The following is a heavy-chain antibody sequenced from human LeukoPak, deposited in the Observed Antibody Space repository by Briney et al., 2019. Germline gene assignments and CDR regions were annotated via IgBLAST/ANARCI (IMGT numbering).Heavy chain of an antibody. D-gene: IGHD3-10*01. J-gene: IGHJ4*02. CDR3: ARESRWGDYYGSGSRIPYYFDY. V-gene: IGHV3-30*04. CDR1: GFTFSSYA. CDR2: ISYDGSNK. Sequence: GGSLRLSCAASGFTFSSYAMHWVRQAPGKGLEWVAVISYDGSNKYYADSVKGRFTISRDNAKNSLYLQMNSLRAEDTAVYYCARESRWGDYYGSGSRIPYYFDYWGQGTLVTVSS.